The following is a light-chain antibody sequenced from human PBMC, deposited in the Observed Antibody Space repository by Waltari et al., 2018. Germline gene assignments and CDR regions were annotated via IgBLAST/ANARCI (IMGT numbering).Light chain of an antibody. CDR2: DFS. V-gene: IGLV2-14*01. CDR1: SSYVGFYNY. J-gene: IGLJ3*02. CDR3: NSYAGSSSWV. Sequence: QSALTQPASVSGSPGQSITISCTGTSSYVGFYNYVSWYQQHPGKAPKLLIYDFSERPSRVSNRFSGSKSGNTASLTISGLQADDEADYYCNSYAGSSSWVFGGGTKLTVL.